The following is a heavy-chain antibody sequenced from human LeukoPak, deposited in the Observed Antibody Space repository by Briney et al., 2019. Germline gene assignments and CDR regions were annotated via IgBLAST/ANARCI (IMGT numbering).Heavy chain of an antibody. J-gene: IGHJ4*02. CDR1: GFSFSSYA. CDR3: AKLYCSRTSCYSDY. Sequence: GGSLRLSCAASGFSFSSYAMSWVRQAPGKGLEWVSAISGSGSTYYADSVKGRFTISRDNSKHTLYLQMNSLRAEDTAIYYCAKLYCSRTSCYSDYWGQGTLVTVSS. V-gene: IGHV3-23*01. CDR2: ISGSGST. D-gene: IGHD2-2*02.